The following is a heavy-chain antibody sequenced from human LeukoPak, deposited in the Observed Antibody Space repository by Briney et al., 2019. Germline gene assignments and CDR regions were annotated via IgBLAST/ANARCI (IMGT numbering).Heavy chain of an antibody. V-gene: IGHV1-2*02. J-gene: IGHJ3*02. CDR2: INPNSGGT. D-gene: IGHD4-23*01. CDR1: GYTFTGYY. CDR3: ATPTVGTSRFDGFDI. Sequence: ASVKVSCKASGYTFTGYYMHWVRQAPGLGLEWMGWINPNSGGTNYAQRFQGRVTMTRDTSISTAYMELSRLRSDDTAVYYCATPTVGTSRFDGFDIWGQGTMVTGSP.